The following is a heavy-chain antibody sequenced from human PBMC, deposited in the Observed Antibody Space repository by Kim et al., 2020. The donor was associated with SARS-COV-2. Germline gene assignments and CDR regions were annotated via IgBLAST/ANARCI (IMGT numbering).Heavy chain of an antibody. CDR3: ARGIRYSSSFDAFDI. CDR2: IYYSGST. CDR1: GGSISSYY. V-gene: IGHV4-59*13. J-gene: IGHJ3*02. Sequence: SETLSLTCTVSGGSISSYYWSWIRQPPGKGLEWIGYIYYSGSTNYNPSLKSRVTISVDTSKNQFSLKLSSVTAADTAVYYCARGIRYSSSFDAFDIWGQGTMVTVSS. D-gene: IGHD6-13*01.